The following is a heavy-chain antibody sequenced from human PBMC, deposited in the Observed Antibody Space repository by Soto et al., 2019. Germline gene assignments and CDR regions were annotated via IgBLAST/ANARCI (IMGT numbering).Heavy chain of an antibody. D-gene: IGHD6-19*01. J-gene: IGHJ3*02. Sequence: SVKVSCKFSGVTFSSYAISWVRQAPGQGLEWMGGIIPIFGTANYAQKFQGRVTITADESTSTAYMELSSLRSEDTAVYYCARGERQWPDGNDIWGKGTMVPVS. CDR2: IIPIFGTA. CDR1: GVTFSSYA. V-gene: IGHV1-69*13. CDR3: ARGERQWPDGNDI.